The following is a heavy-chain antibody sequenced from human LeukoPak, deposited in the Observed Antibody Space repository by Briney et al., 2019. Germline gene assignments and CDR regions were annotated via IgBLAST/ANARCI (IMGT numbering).Heavy chain of an antibody. CDR1: GYSFTSYW. D-gene: IGHD3-9*01. J-gene: IGHJ4*02. CDR3: ARLGDYDILTGYYTGFDY. Sequence: GESLKISCKGSGYSFTSYWIGWVRQMPGKGLEWMGIIYPGDSDTRYSPSFQGLVTISADKSISTAYLQWSSLKASDTAMYYCARLGDYDILTGYYTGFDYWGQGTLVTVSS. V-gene: IGHV5-51*01. CDR2: IYPGDSDT.